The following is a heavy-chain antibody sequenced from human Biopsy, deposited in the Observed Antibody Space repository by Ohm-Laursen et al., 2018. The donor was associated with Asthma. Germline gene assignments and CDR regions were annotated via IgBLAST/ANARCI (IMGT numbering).Heavy chain of an antibody. V-gene: IGHV1-18*01. D-gene: IGHD3-10*01. CDR1: GYTFNSAG. J-gene: IGHJ6*02. CDR3: ARAVDYSHYYGIDV. CDR2: ISVYNGNT. Sequence: GASVKVSCKTSGYTFNSAGITRVRQAPGQGLEWMGWISVYNGNTKVAQKLQDRVTMITDTSTSTAYMELRSLRSDDTAVYFCARAVDYSHYYGIDVWAKGPRSPSP.